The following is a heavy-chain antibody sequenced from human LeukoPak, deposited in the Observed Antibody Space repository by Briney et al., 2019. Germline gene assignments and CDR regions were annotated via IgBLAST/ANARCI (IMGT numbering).Heavy chain of an antibody. CDR3: ARDHSSSSEDY. CDR2: IFHTGST. V-gene: IGHV4-38-2*02. Sequence: PETLSLTCTVSGYSISSGYYWAWIRQPPGKGREWIGSIFHTGSTYHNPSLKSRVTISVDTSKNQFSLKLNSVTAADTAVYYCARDHSSSSEDYWGQGTLVTVSS. J-gene: IGHJ4*02. CDR1: GYSISSGYY. D-gene: IGHD6-13*01.